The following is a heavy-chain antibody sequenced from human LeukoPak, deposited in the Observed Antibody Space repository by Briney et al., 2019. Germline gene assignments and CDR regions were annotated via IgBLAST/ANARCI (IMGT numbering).Heavy chain of an antibody. V-gene: IGHV4-59*10. CDR1: GGSFSGYY. J-gene: IGHJ4*02. Sequence: PSETLSLTCAVYGGSFSGYYWSWIRQPAGKGLEWIGRIYTSGSTNYNPSLKSRVTMSVDTSKNQFSLKLSSATAADTAVYYCVAGLFRVKVVRGPTTFDYWGQGTLVTVSS. D-gene: IGHD3-10*01. CDR3: VAGLFRVKVVRGPTTFDY. CDR2: IYTSGST.